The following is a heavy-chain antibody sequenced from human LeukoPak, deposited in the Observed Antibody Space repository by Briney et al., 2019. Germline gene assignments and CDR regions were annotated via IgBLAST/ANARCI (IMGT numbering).Heavy chain of an antibody. D-gene: IGHD6-13*01. CDR3: ARDWTGSSWTNFDY. J-gene: IGHJ4*02. CDR1: GDSVSSNSAA. CDR2: TYYRSKWYN. Sequence: SQTLSLTCAISGDSVSSNSAAWNWIRQSPSRGLEWLGRTYYRSKWYNDYAVSVKSRITINPDTSKNQFSLKLSSVTAADTAVYYCARDWTGSSWTNFDYWGQGTLVTVSS. V-gene: IGHV6-1*01.